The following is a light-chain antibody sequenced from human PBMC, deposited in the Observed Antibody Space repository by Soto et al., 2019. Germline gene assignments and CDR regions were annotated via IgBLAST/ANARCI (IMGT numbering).Light chain of an antibody. Sequence: DIQMTQSPSSLSASVGDRVTISCRASQSIRNYVSWYQQKPETAPKLLIRAASTLQSGVPSXXSGSGSGTDFTLTISSLQIEDFATYFCQQTDSTPQTFGQGTNVEI. CDR3: QQTDSTPQT. V-gene: IGKV1-39*01. CDR2: AAS. CDR1: QSIRNY. J-gene: IGKJ1*01.